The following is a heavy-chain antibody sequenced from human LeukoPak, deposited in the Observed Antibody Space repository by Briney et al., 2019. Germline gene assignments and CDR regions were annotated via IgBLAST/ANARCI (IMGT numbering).Heavy chain of an antibody. V-gene: IGHV4-34*01. CDR1: GGSFSGYY. D-gene: IGHD3-9*01. J-gene: IGHJ5*02. Sequence: PSETLSLTCAVYGGSFSGYYWSWIRQPPGKGLEWIGEINHSGSTNYNPSLKSRVTISVDTSKNQFSLKLSSVPAADTAVYYCARRRYDILTGYFNWLDPWGQGTLVTVSS. CDR2: INHSGST. CDR3: ARRRYDILTGYFNWLDP.